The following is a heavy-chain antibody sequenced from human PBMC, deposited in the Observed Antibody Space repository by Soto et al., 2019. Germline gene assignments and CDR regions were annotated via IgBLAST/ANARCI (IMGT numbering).Heavy chain of an antibody. CDR1: GYTFTSYD. Sequence: ASVKVSCKASGYTFTSYDINWVRQATGQGLEWMGWMNPNSGNTGYAQKFQGRVTMTRNTSISTAYMELCSLRSEDTAVYYCARVLTGYCSSTSCYDPSQGYYYYYMDVWGKGTTVTVSS. V-gene: IGHV1-8*01. CDR2: MNPNSGNT. D-gene: IGHD2-2*01. J-gene: IGHJ6*03. CDR3: ARVLTGYCSSTSCYDPSQGYYYYYMDV.